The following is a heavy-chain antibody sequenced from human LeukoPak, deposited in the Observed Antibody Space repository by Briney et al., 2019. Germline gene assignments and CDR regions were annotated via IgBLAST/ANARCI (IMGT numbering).Heavy chain of an antibody. CDR3: ARVSGYDWESFYDY. V-gene: IGHV4-61*01. J-gene: IGHJ4*02. D-gene: IGHD5-12*01. CDR1: GVSISSSNSY. Sequence: PSETLSLTCTVSGVSISSSNSYWSWIRQPPGKGLEWIGYIYYSGSTNYNPSLKSRVTISVDTSKNQFSLKLSSVTAADTAMYYCARVSGYDWESFYDYWGQGSLVTVSS. CDR2: IYYSGST.